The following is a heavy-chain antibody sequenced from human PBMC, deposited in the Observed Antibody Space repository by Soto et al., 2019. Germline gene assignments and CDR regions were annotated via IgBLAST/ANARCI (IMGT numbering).Heavy chain of an antibody. J-gene: IGHJ4*02. V-gene: IGHV4-59*08. CDR1: GGSISRYY. CDR3: ARTYCSGGSCYYDY. D-gene: IGHD2-15*01. Sequence: SVTMSLTCTVAGGSISRYYWSWIRKPPGKGLEWIGYIYYSGSTNYNPSLKSRVTISVDTSKNQFSLKLSSVTAADTAVYYCARTYCSGGSCYYDYWGQGTLVTVSS. CDR2: IYYSGST.